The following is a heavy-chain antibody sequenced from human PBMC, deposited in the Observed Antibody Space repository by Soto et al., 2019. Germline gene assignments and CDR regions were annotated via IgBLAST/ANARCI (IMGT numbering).Heavy chain of an antibody. CDR2: ISSSSSYI. CDR1: GFTFSSYS. CDR3: ARGVDVLMVYAILPYYYYGMDV. J-gene: IGHJ6*02. Sequence: GPLRLSCAASGFTFSSYSMNWVRQAPGKGLEWVSSISSSSSYIYYADSVKGRFTISRDNAKNSLYLQMNSLRAEDTAVYYCARGVDVLMVYAILPYYYYGMDVWGQGTTVTVSS. V-gene: IGHV3-21*01. D-gene: IGHD2-8*01.